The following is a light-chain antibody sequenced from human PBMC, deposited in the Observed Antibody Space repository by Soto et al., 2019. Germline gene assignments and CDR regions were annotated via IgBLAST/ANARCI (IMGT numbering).Light chain of an antibody. CDR1: QTVLYSTNKKNY. V-gene: IGKV4-1*01. CDR3: QQYYFTPFT. J-gene: IGKJ2*01. Sequence: DIVMTQSPDSVAVSLGERATVNCKSSQTVLYSTNKKNYLAWYQQKPGQPPKLLIYWASTRESGVPDRFSGSGSGTDFTLTISSLQADDLAVYYCQQYYFTPFTFVQGTKLELK. CDR2: WAS.